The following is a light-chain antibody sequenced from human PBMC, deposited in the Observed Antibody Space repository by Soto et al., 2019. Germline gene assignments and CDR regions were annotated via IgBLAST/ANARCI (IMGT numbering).Light chain of an antibody. V-gene: IGKV1-39*01. Sequence: DIQMTQSPSSLSASVGDRVTITCGASQSMSTYLNWFQQKPGKAPKVLIYGASSLQSGVPSRFSGSGSGTDFTLTISSLQPEDSATYYCQQRYNTPLTFGGGTKVEIK. CDR3: QQRYNTPLT. CDR2: GAS. CDR1: QSMSTY. J-gene: IGKJ4*01.